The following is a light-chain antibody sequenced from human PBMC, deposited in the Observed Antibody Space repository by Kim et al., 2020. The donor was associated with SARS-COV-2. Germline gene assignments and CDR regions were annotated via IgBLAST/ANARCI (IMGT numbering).Light chain of an antibody. CDR3: SSFTDTGTYV. CDR2: DVT. V-gene: IGLV2-14*01. Sequence: QSVLTQPASVSGSPGQSITISCTGSSSDIGSYNYVSWYQQKSGKAPQLMIYDVTTRPSGVSIRFSGSKSGNTASLTISGLQAEDEADYYCSSFTDTGTYVFGSGTKVTVL. CDR1: SSDIGSYNY. J-gene: IGLJ1*01.